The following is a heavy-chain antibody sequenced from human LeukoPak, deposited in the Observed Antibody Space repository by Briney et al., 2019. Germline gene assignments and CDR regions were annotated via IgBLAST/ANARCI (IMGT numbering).Heavy chain of an antibody. CDR1: GGSISSSSYY. CDR2: IYYSGST. J-gene: IGHJ4*02. Sequence: SETLSLTCTVSGGSISSSSYYWGWIRQPPGKGLEWIGSIYYSGSTYYNPSLKSRVTISVDTSKNQFSLKLSSVTAAVTAVYYCPRVDYDFWSGSYYFDYWGQGTLVSVSS. V-gene: IGHV4-39*07. D-gene: IGHD3-3*01. CDR3: PRVDYDFWSGSYYFDY.